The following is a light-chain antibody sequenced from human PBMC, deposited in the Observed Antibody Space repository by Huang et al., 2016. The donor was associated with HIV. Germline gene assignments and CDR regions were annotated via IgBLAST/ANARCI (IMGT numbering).Light chain of an antibody. CDR3: QQRSNWPLT. J-gene: IGKJ4*01. V-gene: IGKV3-11*01. CDR2: DAS. CDR1: QSVSSS. Sequence: EIVLTQSPATLSLSPGGRATLSCRASQSVSSSLAWYQQQLGQAPRLLIYDASNRATGIQARFSGSGSGTDFTLTISSLEPEDFAVYYCQQRSNWPLTFGGGTKVDIK.